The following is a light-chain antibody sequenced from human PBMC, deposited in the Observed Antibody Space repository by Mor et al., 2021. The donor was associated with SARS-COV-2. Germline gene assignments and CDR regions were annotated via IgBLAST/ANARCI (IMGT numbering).Light chain of an antibody. CDR3: QQYNNWLSIT. J-gene: IGKJ5*01. Sequence: SVSSNLAWYQQKPGQAPRLLIYGASTRATGIPARFSGSGSGTEFTLTISSLQSEDFAVYYCQQYNNWLSITFGQGTR. CDR1: SVSSN. CDR2: GAS. V-gene: IGKV3-15*01.